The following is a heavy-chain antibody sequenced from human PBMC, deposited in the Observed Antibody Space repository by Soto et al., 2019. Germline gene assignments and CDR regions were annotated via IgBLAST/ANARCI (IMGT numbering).Heavy chain of an antibody. V-gene: IGHV3-23*01. J-gene: IGHJ4*02. CDR3: AKGGSSSSSQIDY. Sequence: GGSLRLSCAASRFTFRNYAMNWVRQAPGKGLEWISVVTGSGSTTDYADSVKGRFTVSRDNSKNTLYLQMNSLRAEDTAVYYCAKGGSSSSSQIDYWGRGILVTVSS. CDR1: RFTFRNYA. CDR2: VTGSGSTT. D-gene: IGHD2-2*01.